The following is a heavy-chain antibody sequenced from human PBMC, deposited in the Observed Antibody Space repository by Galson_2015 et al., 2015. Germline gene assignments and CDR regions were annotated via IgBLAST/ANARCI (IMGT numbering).Heavy chain of an antibody. J-gene: IGHJ4*02. D-gene: IGHD2-2*02. CDR2: ISSSSSTI. V-gene: IGHV3-48*02. CDR1: GFTFSSYS. Sequence: SLRLSCAASGFTFSSYSMNWVRQAPGKGLEWVSYISSSSSTIYYADSVKGRFTISRDNAKNSLYLQMNSLRDEDTAVYYCARDRGGKLGYCSSTSCYNLADWGQGTLDTVSS. CDR3: ARDRGGKLGYCSSTSCYNLAD.